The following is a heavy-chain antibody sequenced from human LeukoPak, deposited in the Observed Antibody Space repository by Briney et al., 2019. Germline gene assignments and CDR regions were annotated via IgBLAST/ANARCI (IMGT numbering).Heavy chain of an antibody. V-gene: IGHV3-7*01. Sequence: PGGSLRLSCAASEFIFSGYWMNLVRQAPGKGLEWVANIKQDGSEKQYVDSVRGRFTISRDNAKNSLYLQMNSLRVEDTAVYYCARDGFVGAADYWGQGTLVTVS. CDR3: ARDGFVGAADY. CDR1: EFIFSGYW. D-gene: IGHD6-13*01. CDR2: IKQDGSEK. J-gene: IGHJ4*02.